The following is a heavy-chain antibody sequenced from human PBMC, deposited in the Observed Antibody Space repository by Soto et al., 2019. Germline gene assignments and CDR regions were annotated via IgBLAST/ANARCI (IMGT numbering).Heavy chain of an antibody. J-gene: IGHJ4*02. CDR1: GFTVSSTNY. CDR2: IYPGGTT. CDR3: HGYGY. V-gene: IGHV3-53*01. D-gene: IGHD5-12*01. Sequence: EVQLVESGGGLIQPGGSLRLSCVVSGFTVSSTNYMSWVRQAPGKGLEGVAVIYPGGTTFYTDSVKGRLTISRDNSKNALYLQINSLRAEDTAVYYCHGYGYWGQVTLVTVS.